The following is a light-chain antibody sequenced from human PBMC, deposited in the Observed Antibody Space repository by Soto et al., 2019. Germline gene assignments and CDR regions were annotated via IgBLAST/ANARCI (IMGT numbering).Light chain of an antibody. CDR3: QQYYNWPPQYT. Sequence: EIVMTQSPASLSVSPGDGATLSCRASQSVASNVAWYQQKPGQGPRLLIHGASTRAAGVPARFSGSGSGTDFTLTINNLQSEDFAVYYCQQYYNWPPQYTFGQGTKLQIK. J-gene: IGKJ2*01. CDR2: GAS. V-gene: IGKV3-15*01. CDR1: QSVASN.